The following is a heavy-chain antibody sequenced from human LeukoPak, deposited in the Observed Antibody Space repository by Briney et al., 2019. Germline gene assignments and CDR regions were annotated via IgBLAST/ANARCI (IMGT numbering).Heavy chain of an antibody. CDR1: GYSFTSYW. Sequence: PGESLKISCKGSGYSFTSYWIGWVRQMPGKGLEWMGNIYPGDSDTRYSPSFQGQVTISADKSISTAYLQWSSLKASDTAMYYCARQYCSSPSCYTDNFVYWGQGTLFTVSS. CDR2: IYPGDSDT. CDR3: ARQYCSSPSCYTDNFVY. J-gene: IGHJ4*02. V-gene: IGHV5-51*01. D-gene: IGHD2-2*02.